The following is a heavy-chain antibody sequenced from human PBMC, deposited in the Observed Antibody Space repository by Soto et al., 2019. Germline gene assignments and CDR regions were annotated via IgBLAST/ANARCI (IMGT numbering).Heavy chain of an antibody. D-gene: IGHD6-13*01. CDR1: GFSFSTYG. V-gene: IGHV3-33*01. CDR2: IWHDGSKT. Sequence: GGSLRLSCAASGFSFSTYGMHWVRQAPGKGLEWVAVIWHDGSKTYYADSVKGRLIISRDNSKNTLYVQINSLRAEDRGVYFCARGSIVAAEYGMDVWGQGTTVTVSS. J-gene: IGHJ6*02. CDR3: ARGSIVAAEYGMDV.